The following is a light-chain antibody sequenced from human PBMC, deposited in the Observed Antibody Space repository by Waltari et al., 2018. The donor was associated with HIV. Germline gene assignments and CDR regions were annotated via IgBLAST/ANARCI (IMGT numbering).Light chain of an antibody. CDR1: RSNIGSNS. CDR2: SNA. Sequence: QSVLIQPPSASGTPGQRVTISCSGRRSNIGSNSVNWYQQFPGTAPNLLIYSNARRPSGVPDRCSGSKSGTSASLVINGLQPEDEADYYCSAWDDNLNALFGGGTKLTVL. CDR3: SAWDDNLNAL. J-gene: IGLJ2*01. V-gene: IGLV1-44*01.